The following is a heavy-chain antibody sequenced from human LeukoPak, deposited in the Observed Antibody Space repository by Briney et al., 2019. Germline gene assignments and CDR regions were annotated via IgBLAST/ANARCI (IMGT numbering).Heavy chain of an antibody. Sequence: AGGSLRLSCAASGFTFSSYSMNWVRQAPGKGLEWVSSISSSSSYIYYADSVKGRFTISRDNAKNSLYLQMNSLRAEDTAVYYCALAVAGTLDYWGQGTLVTVSS. J-gene: IGHJ4*02. CDR3: ALAVAGTLDY. CDR1: GFTFSSYS. CDR2: ISSSSSYI. V-gene: IGHV3-21*01. D-gene: IGHD6-19*01.